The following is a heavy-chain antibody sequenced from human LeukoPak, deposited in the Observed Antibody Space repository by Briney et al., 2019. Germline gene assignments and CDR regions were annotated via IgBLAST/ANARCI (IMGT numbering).Heavy chain of an antibody. Sequence: ASVKVSCKASGYTFTSYGISWVRQAPGQGLEWMGWISAYNGNTNYAQKLQGRVTMTTDTSTSTAYMELRSLRSDDTAVYYCARDAPYIATAGHFDYWGQGTLVTVSS. CDR3: ARDAPYIATAGHFDY. V-gene: IGHV1-18*01. CDR2: ISAYNGNT. CDR1: GYTFTSYG. J-gene: IGHJ4*02. D-gene: IGHD6-13*01.